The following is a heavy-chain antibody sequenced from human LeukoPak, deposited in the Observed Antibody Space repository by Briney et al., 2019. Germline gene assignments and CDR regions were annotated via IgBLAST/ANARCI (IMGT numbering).Heavy chain of an antibody. CDR1: GYTFTSYG. J-gene: IGHJ6*03. D-gene: IGHD2-2*01. Sequence: GASVKVSCKASGYTFTSYGISWVRQAPGQGLEWMGWISAYNGNTNYAQKLQGRVTMTTDTSTSTAYMELRSLRSDDTAVYYCTGGRGTSYDYYYMDVWGKGTTVTVSS. V-gene: IGHV1-18*01. CDR2: ISAYNGNT. CDR3: TGGRGTSYDYYYMDV.